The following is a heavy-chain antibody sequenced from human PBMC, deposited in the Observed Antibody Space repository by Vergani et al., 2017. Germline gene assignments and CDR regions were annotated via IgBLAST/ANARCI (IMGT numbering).Heavy chain of an antibody. D-gene: IGHD2-2*01. V-gene: IGHV3-21*02. Sequence: EVQLVESGGGLVKPGGSLRLSCAASGFTFSSYSMNWVRQAPGKGLEWVSSISSSSSYIYYADSMKGRFIISRDNAKNSLYLQMNSLRAEDTAVYYCAGYFLVYCSSTNCLEAFDIWGQGTMVTVSS. CDR3: AGYFLVYCSSTNCLEAFDI. CDR1: GFTFSSYS. CDR2: ISSSSSYI. J-gene: IGHJ3*02.